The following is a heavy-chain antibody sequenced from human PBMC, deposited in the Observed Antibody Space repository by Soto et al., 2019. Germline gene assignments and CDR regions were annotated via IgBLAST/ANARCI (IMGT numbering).Heavy chain of an antibody. CDR3: ASWADAADEDYFHH. V-gene: IGHV3-7*03. J-gene: IGHJ1*01. CDR2: INPGGSQK. CDR1: GFRFSSSW. Sequence: EVQLVESGGGLVQPGGSLRLSCAGSGFRFSSSWMSWIRQAPGKGLEWVAHINPGGSQKYYVDSAKGRFTISRDNAKTSLYLQMNNLRAEDTATYYCASWADAADEDYFHHWGQGTLVTVSS. D-gene: IGHD3-16*01.